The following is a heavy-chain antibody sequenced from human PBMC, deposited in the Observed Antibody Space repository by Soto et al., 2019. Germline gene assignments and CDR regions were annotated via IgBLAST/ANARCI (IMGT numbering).Heavy chain of an antibody. J-gene: IGHJ6*02. D-gene: IGHD5-18*01. CDR2: IIPIFGTA. Sequence: SVKVSCKASGGTFSSYAISWVRQAPGQGLEWMGGIIPIFGTANYAQKFQGRVTITADKSTSTAYMELSSLRSEDTAVYYCARDLGYSFTGYYYGMDVWGQGTTVTVSS. CDR1: GGTFSSYA. CDR3: ARDLGYSFTGYYYGMDV. V-gene: IGHV1-69*06.